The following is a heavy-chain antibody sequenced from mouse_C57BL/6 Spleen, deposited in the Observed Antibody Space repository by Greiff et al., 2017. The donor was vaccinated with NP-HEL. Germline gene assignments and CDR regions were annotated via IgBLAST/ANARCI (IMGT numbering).Heavy chain of an antibody. V-gene: IGHV2-2*01. Sequence: VKLVESGPGLVQPSQSLSITCTVSGFSLTSYGVHWVRQSPGKGLEWLGVIWSGGSTDYNAAFISRLSISKDNSKSQVFFKMNSLQADDTAIYYCARSGGSSYWFAYWGQGTLVTVSA. CDR1: GFSLTSYG. CDR3: ARSGGSSYWFAY. D-gene: IGHD1-1*01. CDR2: IWSGGST. J-gene: IGHJ3*01.